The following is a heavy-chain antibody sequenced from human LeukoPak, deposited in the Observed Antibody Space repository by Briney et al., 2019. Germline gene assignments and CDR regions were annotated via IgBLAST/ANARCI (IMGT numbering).Heavy chain of an antibody. CDR3: AILAASTGALDY. CDR1: GGSISSYY. J-gene: IGHJ4*02. D-gene: IGHD6-13*01. V-gene: IGHV4-4*07. Sequence: PSETLPLTCTVSGGSISSYYWSWIRQPAGKGLEWIGRIYTSGSTNYNPSLKSRVTMSVDTSKNQFSLKLSSVTAADTAVYYCAILAASTGALDYWGQGTLVTVSS. CDR2: IYTSGST.